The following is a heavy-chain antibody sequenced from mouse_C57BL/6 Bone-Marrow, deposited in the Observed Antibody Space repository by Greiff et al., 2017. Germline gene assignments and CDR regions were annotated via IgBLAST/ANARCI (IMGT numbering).Heavy chain of an antibody. CDR1: GFNIKDDY. CDR3: TTLTYYFDY. D-gene: IGHD5-1*01. Sequence: EVTLVESGAELVRPGASVTLSCTASGFNIKDDYMHWVKQRPEQGLEWIGWIDPENGDTEYASKFQGKATITADTSSNTAYLQLSSLTSEDTAVYYSTTLTYYFDYWGQGTTRTVSS. V-gene: IGHV14-4*01. CDR2: IDPENGDT. J-gene: IGHJ2*01.